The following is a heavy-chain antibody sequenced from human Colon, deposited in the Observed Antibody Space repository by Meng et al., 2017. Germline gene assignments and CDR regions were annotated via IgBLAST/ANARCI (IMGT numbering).Heavy chain of an antibody. J-gene: IGHJ4*02. V-gene: IGHV3-11*01. CDR1: GFTFRDYY. Sequence: VQGVESGGGLVKPGGSLRLACAASGFTFRDYYMTWIRQAPGKGLEWVSHISSSGKIIDYADSVKGRFTISRDNANNSLYLQMDSLTADDTAVYYCARDHGTGLDHWGQGALVTVSS. CDR2: ISSSGKII. D-gene: IGHD1-14*01. CDR3: ARDHGTGLDH.